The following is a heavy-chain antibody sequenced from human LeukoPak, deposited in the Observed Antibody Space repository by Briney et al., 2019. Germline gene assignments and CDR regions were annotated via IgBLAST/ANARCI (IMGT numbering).Heavy chain of an antibody. CDR3: VAFCASTSCLGHVFDV. Sequence: SETLSLTCSVSGGSITSPTYYWAWIRQSAEKGLQYLGRLVASGNYNYNPSLKGRAAMSVDTSKSQISLQLTSVTGADTAMYYCVAFCASTSCLGHVFDVWGHGTMVTVSS. D-gene: IGHD2-21*01. CDR1: GGSITSPTYY. J-gene: IGHJ3*01. V-gene: IGHV4-61*02. CDR2: LVASGNY.